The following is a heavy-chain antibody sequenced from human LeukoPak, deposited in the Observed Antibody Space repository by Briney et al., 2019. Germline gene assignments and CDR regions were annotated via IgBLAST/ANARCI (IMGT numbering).Heavy chain of an antibody. D-gene: IGHD6-19*01. CDR3: AKALPIAEAGNRESYYYALDV. Sequence: PGGSLLLSCSASRFTFEHYAMHWVRQAPGKGLEWVSGISWNSGAKGYADSVKGRFTISRDNAKNALYLQMNNLRAEDTAFYYCAKALPIAEAGNRESYYYALDVWGQGTTVIVSS. J-gene: IGHJ6*02. CDR1: RFTFEHYA. V-gene: IGHV3-9*01. CDR2: ISWNSGAK.